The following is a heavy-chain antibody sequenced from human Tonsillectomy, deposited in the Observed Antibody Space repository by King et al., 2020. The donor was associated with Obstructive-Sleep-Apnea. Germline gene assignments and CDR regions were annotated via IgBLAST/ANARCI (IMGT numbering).Heavy chain of an antibody. V-gene: IGHV1-2*02. D-gene: IGHD3-10*01. CDR2: INPSSGGT. J-gene: IGHJ4*02. Sequence: VQLVESGAEVKKPGASVKVSCKASGYTFTGYYLHWVRQAPGQGLEWMGWINPSSGGTNYAQKFQVRVTMTRDTSISTTYMELSRLKSDDTAVYYCARGMGFADFDSWDQGTLVTVSS. CDR3: ARGMGFADFDS. CDR1: GYTFTGYY.